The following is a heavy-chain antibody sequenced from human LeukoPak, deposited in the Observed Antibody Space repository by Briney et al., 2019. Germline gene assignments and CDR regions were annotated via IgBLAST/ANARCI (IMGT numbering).Heavy chain of an antibody. CDR1: GFTFSIYA. Sequence: GGSLRLSCAASGFTFSIYAMSWVRQAPGKGLEWVSLIRDSGDNADYAGSVRGRFTVSRDNSKNTLYLQMSSLRAEDTAVYYCAKDPASWSQGYFDYWGQGTLATVAS. CDR3: AKDPASWSQGYFDY. D-gene: IGHD6-13*01. J-gene: IGHJ4*02. CDR2: IRDSGDNA. V-gene: IGHV3-23*01.